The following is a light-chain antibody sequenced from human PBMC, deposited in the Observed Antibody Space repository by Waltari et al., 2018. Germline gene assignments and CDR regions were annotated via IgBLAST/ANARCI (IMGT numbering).Light chain of an antibody. CDR2: EAS. V-gene: IGKV3-20*01. Sequence: EIVLTQSPGTLSVSPGERVTLSCRASQSVSRTLAWYPQKPGQAPRLLIYEASTRATGIPDRFSGSGSGTDFSLTISRLEPEDFAVYYCQKYGTLPATFGQGTKVEIK. CDR1: QSVSRT. J-gene: IGKJ1*01. CDR3: QKYGTLPAT.